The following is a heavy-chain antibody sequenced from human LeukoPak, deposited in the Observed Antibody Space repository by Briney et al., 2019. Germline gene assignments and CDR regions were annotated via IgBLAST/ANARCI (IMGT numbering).Heavy chain of an antibody. J-gene: IGHJ3*02. V-gene: IGHV3-30-3*01. CDR2: ISYDGSNK. CDR3: ARDRGRGGAFDI. Sequence: GGSLRLSCAASGFTFSSYAMHWVRQAPGKGLEWVAVISYDGSNKYHADSVKGRFTISRDNSKNTLYLQMNSLRAEDTAVYYCARDRGRGGAFDIWGQGTMVTVSS. CDR1: GFTFSSYA. D-gene: IGHD3-16*01.